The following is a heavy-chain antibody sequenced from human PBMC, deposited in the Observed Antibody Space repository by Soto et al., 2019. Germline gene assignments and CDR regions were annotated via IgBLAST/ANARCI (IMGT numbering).Heavy chain of an antibody. J-gene: IGHJ6*02. V-gene: IGHV1-18*04. CDR1: GYTFPSYG. Sequence: QGQRVQDGADVKKPGASVKVSCKASGYTFPSYGISWVRQAPGQGLDWMGWISAKKGNTKYAQKFKGRVTMTTDTSTSTAYMELRSLRSDDTDVYYCAREILSPDFYFHGMDVWGQGTTVTVSS. D-gene: IGHD2-15*01. CDR3: AREILSPDFYFHGMDV. CDR2: ISAKKGNT.